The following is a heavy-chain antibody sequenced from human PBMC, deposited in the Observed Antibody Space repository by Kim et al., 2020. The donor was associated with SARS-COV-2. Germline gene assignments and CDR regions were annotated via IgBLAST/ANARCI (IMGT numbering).Heavy chain of an antibody. Sequence: GGSLRLSCTTSGFTFTGHAMSWVRQAPGKGLEWVSSIDGSDGTTYYVDSVKGRFSISRDDSKNTLYLQMSALGADDTAACYCLKGGWGWIWDYWGQGTLVTVSS. CDR2: IDGSDGTT. CDR1: GFTFTGHA. J-gene: IGHJ4*02. D-gene: IGHD2-21*01. V-gene: IGHV3-23*01. CDR3: LKGGWGWIWDY.